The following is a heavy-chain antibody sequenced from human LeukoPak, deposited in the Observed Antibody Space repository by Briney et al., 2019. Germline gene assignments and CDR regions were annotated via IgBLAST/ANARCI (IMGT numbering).Heavy chain of an antibody. CDR1: GFTFSSYA. V-gene: IGHV3-23*01. J-gene: IGHJ4*02. D-gene: IGHD6-13*01. CDR3: AREQLAEDGYYFDY. Sequence: GGSLRLSCAASGFTFSSYAMSWVRQAPGKGLEWVSAISGSGGSTYYADSVKGRFTISRDNARNSLYLQMNSLTAEDTAVYFCAREQLAEDGYYFDYWGQGTLVTVSS. CDR2: ISGSGGST.